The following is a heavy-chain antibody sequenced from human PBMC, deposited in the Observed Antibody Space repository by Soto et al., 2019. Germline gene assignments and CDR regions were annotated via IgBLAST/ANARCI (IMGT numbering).Heavy chain of an antibody. J-gene: IGHJ4*02. V-gene: IGHV4-39*01. CDR3: ASLRAGPDNGWYWAFDY. D-gene: IGHD6-19*01. CDR2: IYYSGNT. Sequence: PSETLSLTCVVSGGSISSSNYYWGWIRQPPGKGLELIGNIYYSGNTYYNPSLKSRVTISVDTSKSQFSLKLSSVTAADTAVYYCASLRAGPDNGWYWAFDYWGQGTLVTVSS. CDR1: GGSISSSNYY.